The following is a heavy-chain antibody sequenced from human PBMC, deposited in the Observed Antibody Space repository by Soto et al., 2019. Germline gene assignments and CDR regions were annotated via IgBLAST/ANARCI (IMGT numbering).Heavy chain of an antibody. CDR1: GGSVSRSS. CDR2: ISRSGST. Sequence: SETLSLTCAVFGGSVSRSSWSWIRQPPGKGLEWIGEISRSGSTSYNPSLESRVTISEDTFENQFSLKLSPVTAADTAVYYCARDVGRRDAPILYSGYDSMSSWFDPWGQGTLVTVSS. D-gene: IGHD5-12*01. CDR3: ARDVGRRDAPILYSGYDSMSSWFDP. J-gene: IGHJ5*02. V-gene: IGHV4-34*01.